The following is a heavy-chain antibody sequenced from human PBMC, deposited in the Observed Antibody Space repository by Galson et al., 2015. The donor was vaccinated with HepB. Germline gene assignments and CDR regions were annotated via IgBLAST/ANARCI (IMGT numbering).Heavy chain of an antibody. J-gene: IGHJ6*03. CDR1: GYTFTSYD. CDR2: MNPNSGNT. CDR3: ASVPRVSGDYYYMDV. V-gene: IGHV1-8*01. D-gene: IGHD1-14*01. Sequence: SVKVSCKASGYTFTSYDINWVRQATGQGLEWMGWMNPNSGNTGYAQKFQGRVTMTRNTSISTAYMELSSLRSEDTAVYYCASVPRVSGDYYYMDVWGKGTTVTVSS.